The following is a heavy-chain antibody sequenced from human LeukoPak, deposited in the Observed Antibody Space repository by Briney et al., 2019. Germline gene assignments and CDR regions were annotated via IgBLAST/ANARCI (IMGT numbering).Heavy chain of an antibody. V-gene: IGHV3-21*01. Sequence: GGSLRLSCAASGFTFSSYSMNWVRQAPGEGLEWVSSISSSSSYIYYADSVKGRFTISRDNAKNSLYLQMNSLRAEDTAVYYCARDCSSTSCYRGAFDIWGQGTMVTVSS. J-gene: IGHJ3*02. D-gene: IGHD2-2*01. CDR3: ARDCSSTSCYRGAFDI. CDR1: GFTFSSYS. CDR2: ISSSSSYI.